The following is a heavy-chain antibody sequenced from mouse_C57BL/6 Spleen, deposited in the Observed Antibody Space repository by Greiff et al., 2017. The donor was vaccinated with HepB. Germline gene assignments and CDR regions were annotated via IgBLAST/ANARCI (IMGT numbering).Heavy chain of an antibody. D-gene: IGHD1-1*01. Sequence: QVQLKQPGAELVKPGASVKMSCKASGYTFTSYWITWVKQRPGQGLEWIGDIYPGSGSTNYNEKFKSKATLTVDTSSSTAYMQLSSLTSEDSAVYYCERRDYGSSYWYFDVWGTGTTVTVSS. CDR1: GYTFTSYW. CDR2: IYPGSGST. V-gene: IGHV1-55*01. J-gene: IGHJ1*03. CDR3: ERRDYGSSYWYFDV.